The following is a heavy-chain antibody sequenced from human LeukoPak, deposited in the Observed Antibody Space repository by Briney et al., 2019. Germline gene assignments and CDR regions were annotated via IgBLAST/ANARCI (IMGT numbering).Heavy chain of an antibody. CDR3: ASSYINSWPKDRIFDF. CDR1: GFTFSDYY. Sequence: NPGGSLRLSCAASGFTFSDYYMSWVRQAPGKGLEWVSYISSSGSTIYYADSVKGRFTISRDNAKNSLYLQMNSLRAEDTAVYYCASSYINSWPKDRIFDFWGQGTLVTVSP. V-gene: IGHV3-11*01. CDR2: ISSSGSTI. J-gene: IGHJ4*02. D-gene: IGHD6-13*01.